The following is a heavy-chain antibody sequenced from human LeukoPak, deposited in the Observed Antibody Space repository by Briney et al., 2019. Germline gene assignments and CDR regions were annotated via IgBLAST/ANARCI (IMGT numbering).Heavy chain of an antibody. CDR2: IYYSGST. D-gene: IGHD6-6*01. CDR3: ARTYSSSSSFDY. Sequence: SETLSLTCAVSGGSISSYYWSWIRQPPGKGLEWIGYIYYSGSTNYNPSLKSRVTISVDTSKNQFSLKLSSVTAADTAVYYCARTYSSSSSFDYWGQGTLVTVSS. V-gene: IGHV4-59*01. J-gene: IGHJ4*02. CDR1: GGSISSYY.